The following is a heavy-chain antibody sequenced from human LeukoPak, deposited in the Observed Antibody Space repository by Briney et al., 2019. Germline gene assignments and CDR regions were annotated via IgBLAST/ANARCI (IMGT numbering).Heavy chain of an antibody. Sequence: GGSLRLSCAASGFTFSSYAMSWVRQAPGKGLEWVSAISGSGGSTHYAGSVKGRFTISRDNSKNTVYLQMNSLRAEDTAVYYCAKTTTGYSSGRFPGWPVDYWGQGTLVTVSS. D-gene: IGHD6-19*01. CDR1: GFTFSSYA. CDR3: AKTTTGYSSGRFPGWPVDY. V-gene: IGHV3-23*01. J-gene: IGHJ4*02. CDR2: ISGSGGST.